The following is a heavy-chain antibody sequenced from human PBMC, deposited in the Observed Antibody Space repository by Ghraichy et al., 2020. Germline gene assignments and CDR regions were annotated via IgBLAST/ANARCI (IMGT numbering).Heavy chain of an antibody. CDR3: ARDHPQGGIYFDY. Sequence: GGSLRLSCAASGFTFSSYEMNWVRQAPGKGLEWVSYISSSAHTIYYADSVKGRFIISRDNARNSLYLQMNSLRAEDTAVYYCARDHPQGGIYFDYWGQGTLVTVSS. D-gene: IGHD3-16*01. V-gene: IGHV3-48*03. J-gene: IGHJ4*02. CDR1: GFTFSSYE. CDR2: ISSSAHTI.